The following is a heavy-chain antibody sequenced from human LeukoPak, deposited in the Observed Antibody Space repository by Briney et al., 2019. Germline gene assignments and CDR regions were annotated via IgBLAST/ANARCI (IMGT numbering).Heavy chain of an antibody. CDR3: AGARVDNWNDAIDY. V-gene: IGHV1-69*06. CDR2: IIPIFGTA. CDR1: GGTFSSYA. D-gene: IGHD1-1*01. Sequence: SVKVSCKASGGTFSSYAISWVRQAPGQGLEWMGGIIPIFGTANYAQKFQGRVTITADKSTSTAYMEQSSLRSEDTAVYYCAGARVDNWNDAIDYWGQGTLVTVSS. J-gene: IGHJ4*02.